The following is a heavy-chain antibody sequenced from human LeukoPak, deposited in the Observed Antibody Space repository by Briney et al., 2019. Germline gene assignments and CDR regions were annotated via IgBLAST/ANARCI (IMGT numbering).Heavy chain of an antibody. D-gene: IGHD3-22*01. CDR3: ARGGYYYDSSGYDY. CDR1: GFTFSDYY. J-gene: IGHJ4*02. V-gene: IGHV3-11*04. CDR2: ISSSCSTI. Sequence: GGSLRLSCAASGFTFSDYYMSWIRQAPGQGLDWVSYISSSCSTIYYADSVKGRFTISRDNAKNSLYLQMNSLRAEDTAVYYCARGGYYYDSSGYDYWGQGTLVTVSS.